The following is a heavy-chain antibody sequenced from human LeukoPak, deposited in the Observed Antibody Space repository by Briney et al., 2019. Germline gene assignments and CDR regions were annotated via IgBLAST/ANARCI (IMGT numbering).Heavy chain of an antibody. Sequence: GGSLRLSCAASGFTFSSYAMHWVRQAPGKGLEWVAVISYDGSNKYYADSVKGRFTISRDNSKNTLYLQMNSLRAEDTAVYYCARGLIAVDAGNYFDYWGQGTLVTVSS. D-gene: IGHD6-19*01. CDR2: ISYDGSNK. CDR1: GFTFSSYA. CDR3: ARGLIAVDAGNYFDY. J-gene: IGHJ4*02. V-gene: IGHV3-30-3*01.